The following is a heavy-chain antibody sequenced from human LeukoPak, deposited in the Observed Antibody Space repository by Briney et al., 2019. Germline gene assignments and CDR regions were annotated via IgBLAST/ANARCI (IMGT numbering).Heavy chain of an antibody. D-gene: IGHD3-22*01. Sequence: SETLSLTCTVSGGSISSYYWSWIRQPPGKGLEWTGYIYYSGSTNYNPSLKSRVTISVDTSKNQFSLKLSSVTAADTAVYYCARVGMYDSSGYYSIGLNYWGQGTLVTVSS. CDR2: IYYSGST. V-gene: IGHV4-59*01. CDR1: GGSISSYY. CDR3: ARVGMYDSSGYYSIGLNY. J-gene: IGHJ4*02.